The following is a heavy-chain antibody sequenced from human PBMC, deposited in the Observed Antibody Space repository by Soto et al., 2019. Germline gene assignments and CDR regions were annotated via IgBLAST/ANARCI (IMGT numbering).Heavy chain of an antibody. CDR3: ARSRWDTAMVMPYYFDY. CDR1: GYTFTSYG. D-gene: IGHD5-18*01. V-gene: IGHV1-18*04. Sequence: ASVKVSCKASGYTFTSYGISWVRQAPGQGLEWMGWISAYNGNTNYAQKLQGRVTMTTDTSTSTAYMELRSLRSDDTAVYYCARSRWDTAMVMPYYFDYWGQGTLVTVS. J-gene: IGHJ4*02. CDR2: ISAYNGNT.